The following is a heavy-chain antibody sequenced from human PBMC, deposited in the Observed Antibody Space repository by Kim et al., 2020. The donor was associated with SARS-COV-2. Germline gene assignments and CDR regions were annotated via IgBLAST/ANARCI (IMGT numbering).Heavy chain of an antibody. Sequence: ASVKVSCKASGYTFTSYGISWVRQAPGQGLEWMGWISAYNGNTNYAQKLQGRVTMTTDTSTSTAYMELRSLRSDDTAEYYCARDQRSEKYYDFWSGYTTGYYYGMDVWGQGTTVTVSS. D-gene: IGHD3-3*01. CDR3: ARDQRSEKYYDFWSGYTTGYYYGMDV. J-gene: IGHJ6*02. CDR1: GYTFTSYG. V-gene: IGHV1-18*01. CDR2: ISAYNGNT.